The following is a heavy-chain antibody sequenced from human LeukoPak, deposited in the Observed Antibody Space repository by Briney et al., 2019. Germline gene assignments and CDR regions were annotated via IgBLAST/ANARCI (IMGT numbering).Heavy chain of an antibody. Sequence: SVKVSCKASGYTFTSYGISWVRQAPGQGREWMGWIIPILGIANYAQKFQGRVTITADKSTSTAYMELSSLRSEDTAVYYCASLTGYFDYWGQGTLVTVSS. D-gene: IGHD3-9*01. CDR3: ASLTGYFDY. J-gene: IGHJ4*02. CDR1: GYTFTSYG. CDR2: IIPILGIA. V-gene: IGHV1-69*10.